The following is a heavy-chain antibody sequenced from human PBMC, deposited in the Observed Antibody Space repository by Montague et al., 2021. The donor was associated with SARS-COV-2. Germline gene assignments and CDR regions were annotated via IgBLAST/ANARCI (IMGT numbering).Heavy chain of an antibody. J-gene: IGHJ3*02. D-gene: IGHD3-22*01. CDR2: ISHSGNT. CDR3: ARARIVVIRDAFDI. CDR1: GGAISTTNW. Sequence: SETLSLTCSVSGGAISTTNWWSWVRQPPGKGLVWMREISHSGNTXXNSSVRSRVTISLDKSKNQFSLKLSSVTAADTAVYYCARARIVVIRDAFDIWGRGTKVIVST. V-gene: IGHV4-4*02.